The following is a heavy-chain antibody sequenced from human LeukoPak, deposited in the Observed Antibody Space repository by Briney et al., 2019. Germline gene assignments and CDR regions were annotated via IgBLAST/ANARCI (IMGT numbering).Heavy chain of an antibody. CDR1: GYSFTKYW. D-gene: IGHD5-12*01. J-gene: IGHJ4*02. CDR3: ARQRGTYSDYDQPY. V-gene: IGHV5-51*01. Sequence: GESLKISCKGSGYSFTKYWIGWVRQMPGKGLEWMGIIFPGDSDTRYGPSFQGQVTISADKSIGTAYLQWSSLQASDTAMYYCARQRGTYSDYDQPYWGQGTLVTVSS. CDR2: IFPGDSDT.